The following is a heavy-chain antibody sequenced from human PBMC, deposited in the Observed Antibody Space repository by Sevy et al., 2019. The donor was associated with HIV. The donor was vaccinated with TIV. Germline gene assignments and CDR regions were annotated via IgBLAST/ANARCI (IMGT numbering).Heavy chain of an antibody. Sequence: GGSLRLSCAASGFIFSNYYMTWVRQAPGKGLEWVSYISDRSDTISYADSVKGRFTISRDNAKNALYLQMSSLGGEDTAVYYCAGVRDRYCSGGSCYYGYFFDYWGQGTLVTVSS. CDR3: AGVRDRYCSGGSCYYGYFFDY. D-gene: IGHD2-15*01. CDR2: ISDRSDTI. J-gene: IGHJ4*02. V-gene: IGHV3-48*01. CDR1: GFIFSNYY.